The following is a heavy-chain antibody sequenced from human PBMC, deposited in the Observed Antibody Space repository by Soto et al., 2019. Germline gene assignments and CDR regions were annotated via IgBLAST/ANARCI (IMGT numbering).Heavy chain of an antibody. V-gene: IGHV1-46*01. CDR3: ARSLLQGDF. CDR1: GYTFIHYY. Sequence: QVQLVQSGAEVKKPGASVKISCKASGYTFIHYYIHWVRQAPGQGLEWMAIINPNGGSTNYAQKFQGRVTVTSDTSTTPVSMELNSLESDDTAVYFCARSLLQGDFWGQGNLVTVSS. D-gene: IGHD2-21*01. CDR2: INPNGGST. J-gene: IGHJ4*02.